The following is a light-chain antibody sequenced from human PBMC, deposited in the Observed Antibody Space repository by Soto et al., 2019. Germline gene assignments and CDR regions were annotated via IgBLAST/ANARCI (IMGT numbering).Light chain of an antibody. Sequence: QVTQSPNTLSASVGDKVTITCRASQSISSWLAWYQQKPGKAPKLLIYKASTLESGVPSNFSGSGSGTEFTLSISSLQPEDFAPYYSQDYACHLWPFGQGTKV. CDR2: KAS. CDR1: QSISSW. J-gene: IGKJ1*01. V-gene: IGKV1-5*03. CDR3: QDYACHLWP.